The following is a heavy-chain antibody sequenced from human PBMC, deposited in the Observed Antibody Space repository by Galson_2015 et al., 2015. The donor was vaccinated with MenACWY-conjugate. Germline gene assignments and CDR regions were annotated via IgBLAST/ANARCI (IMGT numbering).Heavy chain of an antibody. D-gene: IGHD3-10*01. J-gene: IGHJ5*02. V-gene: IGHV3-74*03. CDR3: AKDLRTIFQLVFDL. Sequence: SLRLSCAGFTFSNSWVQWVRQSPGKGLEWVSRINIDGSDRTHADSVKGRFTISRDNAKNTLYLQMTSLRADDTAIYYCAKDLRTIFQLVFDLWGQGTLVTVSS. CDR2: INIDGSDR. CDR1: FTFSNSW.